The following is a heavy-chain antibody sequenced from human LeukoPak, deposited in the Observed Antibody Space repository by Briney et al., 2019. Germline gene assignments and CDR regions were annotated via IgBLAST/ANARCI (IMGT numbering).Heavy chain of an antibody. CDR2: ISYDGSNK. CDR3: ARDRPTEYYYDSSGYSPDY. Sequence: PGGSLRLSCAASGFTFSSYAMHWVRQAPGKGLEWVAVISYDGSNKYYADSVKGRFTISRDNSKNTLYLQMNSLRAEDTAVYYCARDRPTEYYYDSSGYSPDYWGQGTLVTVSS. V-gene: IGHV3-30-3*01. D-gene: IGHD3-22*01. CDR1: GFTFSSYA. J-gene: IGHJ4*02.